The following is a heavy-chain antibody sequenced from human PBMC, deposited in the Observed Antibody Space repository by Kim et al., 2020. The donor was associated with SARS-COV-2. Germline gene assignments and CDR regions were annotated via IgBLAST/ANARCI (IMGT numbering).Heavy chain of an antibody. Sequence: SVKVSCKASGGTFSSYAISWVRQAPGQGLEWMGGIIPIFGTANYAQKFQGRVTITADESTSTAYMELSSLRSEDTAVYYCARVWATYYYDSSGYFDYWGQGTLVTVSS. CDR3: ARVWATYYYDSSGYFDY. V-gene: IGHV1-69*13. CDR2: IIPIFGTA. CDR1: GGTFSSYA. J-gene: IGHJ4*02. D-gene: IGHD3-22*01.